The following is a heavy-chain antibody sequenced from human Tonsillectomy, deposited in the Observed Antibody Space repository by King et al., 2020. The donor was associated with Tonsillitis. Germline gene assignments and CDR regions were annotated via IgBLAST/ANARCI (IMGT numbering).Heavy chain of an antibody. D-gene: IGHD2-15*01. CDR2: IYTSRST. CDR3: ARDHCSGGSCYSDY. V-gene: IGHV4-4*07. J-gene: IGHJ4*02. Sequence: QLQESGPGLVXXSXTLXXXCTXSGGSISTYYWSWIRQPAGKGLEWIGRIYTSRSTNYNLSLKSRGTMSVDTSKNQFSLKLRSVTAADTAVYYCARDHCSGGSCYSDYWGQGTLVTVSS. CDR1: GGSISTYY.